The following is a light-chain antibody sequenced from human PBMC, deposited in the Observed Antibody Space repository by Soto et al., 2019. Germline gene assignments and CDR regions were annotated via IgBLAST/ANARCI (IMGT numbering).Light chain of an antibody. Sequence: HSVLTQPPSVSGAPGQRVTISCTGSSSNIGAGRDVHWYQQLPGTAPKLLIYGNSNRPSGVPDRFSGSKSGTSASLAITGLQAEDEADYYCQSYDSSLSGWLFGGGTKLTVL. V-gene: IGLV1-40*01. CDR1: SSNIGAGRD. CDR3: QSYDSSLSGWL. CDR2: GNS. J-gene: IGLJ3*02.